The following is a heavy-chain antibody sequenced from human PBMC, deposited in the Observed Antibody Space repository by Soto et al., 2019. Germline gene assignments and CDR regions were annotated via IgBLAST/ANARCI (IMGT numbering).Heavy chain of an antibody. CDR3: AKSVYNWNDGFFDY. CDR1: YG. CDR2: ISYDGNNE. V-gene: IGHV3-30*18. J-gene: IGHJ4*02. D-gene: IGHD1-1*01. Sequence: YGMHWVRQAPGKGLEWVAVISYDGNNEYYADSVKGRFTISRDNSKNTLYLQMSSLRAEDTAVYYCAKSVYNWNDGFFDYWGQGTLVTVSS.